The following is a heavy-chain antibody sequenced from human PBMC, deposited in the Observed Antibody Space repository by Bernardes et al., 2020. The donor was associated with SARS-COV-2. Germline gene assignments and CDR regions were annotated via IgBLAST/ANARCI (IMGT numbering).Heavy chain of an antibody. V-gene: IGHV4-59*02. CDR3: AREGYYDSSGYYHHDAFDI. D-gene: IGHD3-22*01. CDR2: IYYSGST. CDR1: GCSVSSYY. J-gene: IGHJ3*02. Sequence: SETLSLTCTVSGCSVSSYYLSWIRQPPGKGLEWIGYIYYSGSTNYNPSLKSRVTISVDTSKNQFSLKLSSVTAADTAVYYCAREGYYDSSGYYHHDAFDIWGQGTMVTVSS.